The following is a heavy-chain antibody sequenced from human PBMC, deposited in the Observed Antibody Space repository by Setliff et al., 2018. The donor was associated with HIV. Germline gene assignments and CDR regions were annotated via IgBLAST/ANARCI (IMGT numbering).Heavy chain of an antibody. V-gene: IGHV5-51*01. CDR3: ARPQSSGWYGGDAFDI. CDR1: GYSFTKYW. Sequence: GESLKISCQGSGYSFTKYWIAWVRQMPGKGLEWMGITYPGDSETRYSPSFQGRVTISADKSSSTAYLQWSSLKASDTAMHYCARPQSSGWYGGDAFDIWGQGTMVTVSS. CDR2: TYPGDSET. J-gene: IGHJ3*02. D-gene: IGHD6-19*01.